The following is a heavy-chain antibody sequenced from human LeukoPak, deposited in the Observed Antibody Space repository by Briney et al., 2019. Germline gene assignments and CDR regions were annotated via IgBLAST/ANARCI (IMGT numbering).Heavy chain of an antibody. CDR3: ARVHFYDSSGYSLINP. CDR2: INPNSGGT. J-gene: IGHJ4*02. CDR1: GYTFTDYY. V-gene: IGHV1-2*02. D-gene: IGHD3-22*01. Sequence: GASVKVSCKASGYTFTDYYMHWVRQAPGQGLEWMEWINPNSGGTNYAQKFQGRVTMTRDTSISTAYMELSRLKSDDTAVYYCARVHFYDSSGYSLINPWGQGTLVTVSS.